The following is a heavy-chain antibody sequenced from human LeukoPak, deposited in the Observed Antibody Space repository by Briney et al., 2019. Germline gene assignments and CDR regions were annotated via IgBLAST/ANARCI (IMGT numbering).Heavy chain of an antibody. CDR2: ISWNSGSI. CDR3: AKGIRKYQLLYWFDP. CDR1: GFTFDDYA. Sequence: GRSLRLSCAASGFTFDDYAMHWVRQAPGKGLEWVSGISWNSGSIGYADSVKGRFTISRDNAKNSLYLQMNSLRAEDTALYYCAKGIRKYQLLYWFDPWGQGTLVTVSS. D-gene: IGHD2-2*01. V-gene: IGHV3-9*01. J-gene: IGHJ5*02.